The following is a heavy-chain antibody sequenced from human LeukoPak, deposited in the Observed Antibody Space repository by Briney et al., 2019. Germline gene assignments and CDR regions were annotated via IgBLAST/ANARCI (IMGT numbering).Heavy chain of an antibody. CDR1: GGSISSSSYY. J-gene: IGHJ5*02. Sequence: SETLSLTCTVSGGSISSSSYYWGWIRQPPGKGLEWIGSIYYSGSTYYNPSLKSRVTISVDTSKNQFSLKLSSVTAADTAVYYCARDGDTAMVRWPLRINWFDPWGQGTLVTVSS. V-gene: IGHV4-39*02. CDR2: IYYSGST. CDR3: ARDGDTAMVRWPLRINWFDP. D-gene: IGHD5-18*01.